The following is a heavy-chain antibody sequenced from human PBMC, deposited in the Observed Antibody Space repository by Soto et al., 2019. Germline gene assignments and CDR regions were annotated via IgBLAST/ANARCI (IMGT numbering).Heavy chain of an antibody. Sequence: SETLSLTCAVSGGSISSGGYSWSWIRQPPGKGLEGIGYIYHSGSTYYNPSLKSRVTISVDRSKYPFSLKLSSVTAADTAVYYCARFEYDFWSGYTWFDPWGQGTLVTVS. CDR2: IYHSGST. CDR1: GGSISSGGYS. V-gene: IGHV4-30-2*01. D-gene: IGHD3-3*01. CDR3: ARFEYDFWSGYTWFDP. J-gene: IGHJ5*02.